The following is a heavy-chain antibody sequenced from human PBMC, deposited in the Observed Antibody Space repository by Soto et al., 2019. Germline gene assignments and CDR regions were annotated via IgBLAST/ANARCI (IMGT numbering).Heavy chain of an antibody. J-gene: IGHJ4*02. D-gene: IGHD6-19*01. V-gene: IGHV3-23*01. CDR3: AKGRGSGWAWYFDN. CDR1: GFTFKESA. CDR2: ISDTGAST. Sequence: EVRLLEAGGGLKQPGGSLRLSCAASGFTFKESAMNWVRQAPGKGLEWVASISDTGASTWYAESVRGRLSISRDNSKNTHYLQINSLRGEDTAVYYCAKGRGSGWAWYFDNWGQGTLVTVSS.